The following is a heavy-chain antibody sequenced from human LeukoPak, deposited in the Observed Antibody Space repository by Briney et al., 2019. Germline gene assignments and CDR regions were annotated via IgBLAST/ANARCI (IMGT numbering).Heavy chain of an antibody. CDR2: ISSSGGTT. J-gene: IGHJ4*02. D-gene: IGHD4-17*01. V-gene: IGHV3-23*01. Sequence: GGSLRLSCAASGFTFNTYAMTWVRQAPGKGLEWVSTISSSGGTTYYADSVKGRFSISRDNSKSTLCLQMNSLRADDAAVYYCAKPVTVTTAAFDSWGQGTLVTVSS. CDR1: GFTFNTYA. CDR3: AKPVTVTTAAFDS.